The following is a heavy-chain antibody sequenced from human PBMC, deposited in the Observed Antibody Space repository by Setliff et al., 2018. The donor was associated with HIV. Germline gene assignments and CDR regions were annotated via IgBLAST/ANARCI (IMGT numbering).Heavy chain of an antibody. CDR2: IKQDGREK. CDR3: ARDLRWYDSSGSHDAFDI. Sequence: GGSLRLSCAASGFTFSSYWMSWVRQAPGKGLEWVANIKQDGREKYYADSVKGRFTISRDNSKNTLYLQMNSLRAEDTAVYYCARDLRWYDSSGSHDAFDIWGQGTMVTVSS. D-gene: IGHD3-22*01. CDR1: GFTFSSYW. J-gene: IGHJ3*02. V-gene: IGHV3-7*05.